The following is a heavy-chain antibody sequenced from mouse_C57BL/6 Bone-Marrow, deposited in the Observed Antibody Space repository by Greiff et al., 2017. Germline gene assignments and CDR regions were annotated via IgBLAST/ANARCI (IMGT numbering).Heavy chain of an antibody. J-gene: IGHJ1*03. V-gene: IGHV14-4*01. D-gene: IGHD1-1*01. CDR3: TPFYCGSSYWYFDV. Sequence: VQLQQSGAELVRPGASVKLSCTASGFNIKDDYMHWVKQRPEQGLEWIGWIDPENGDTEYASKFQGKATITADTSSNTAYLQLSSLTSEDTAVYYCTPFYCGSSYWYFDVWGTGTTVTVSS. CDR1: GFNIKDDY. CDR2: IDPENGDT.